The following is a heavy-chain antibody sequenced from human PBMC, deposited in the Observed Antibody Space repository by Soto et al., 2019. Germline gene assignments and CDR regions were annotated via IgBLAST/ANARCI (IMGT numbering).Heavy chain of an antibody. Sequence: PSQTLSLTCAISGDSVSSNSAAWNWIRQSPSRGLEWLGRTYYRSKWYNDYAVSVKSRITINPDTSKNQFSLQLNSVTPEGTAVYYCARDRGSSSGLGYNWFDPWGQGTLVTVSS. CDR1: GDSVSSNSAA. CDR2: TYYRSKWYN. J-gene: IGHJ5*02. CDR3: ARDRGSSSGLGYNWFDP. D-gene: IGHD6-6*01. V-gene: IGHV6-1*01.